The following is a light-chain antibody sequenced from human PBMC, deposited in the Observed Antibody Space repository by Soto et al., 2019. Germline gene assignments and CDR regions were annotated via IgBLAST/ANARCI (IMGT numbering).Light chain of an antibody. CDR3: QQYASSPYT. J-gene: IGKJ3*01. V-gene: IGKV3-20*01. CDR2: GAS. CDR1: QSISSSY. Sequence: EIVLTQSPGTLSLSPGERATLSCRASQSISSSYLAWYQQKPGQAPRLLIYGASRRATGIPDRFSGRESGTDFTLTITTLEPEDSAVYFCQQYASSPYTFGQGTNVDIK.